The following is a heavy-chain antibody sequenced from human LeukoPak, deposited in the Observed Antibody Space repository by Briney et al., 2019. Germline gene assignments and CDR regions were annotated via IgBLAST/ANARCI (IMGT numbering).Heavy chain of an antibody. Sequence: SQTLSLTCAISGDSVSSNSAAWNWIRQSPSRGLEWLGRTYYRSKWYNDYAVSVKSRITINPDTSKNQFSLQLNSVTPEDTAVYYCARASVPYSRGWYILDYWGQGTLVTVSS. CDR2: TYYRSKWYN. CDR3: ARASVPYSRGWYILDY. J-gene: IGHJ4*02. V-gene: IGHV6-1*01. D-gene: IGHD6-19*01. CDR1: GDSVSSNSAA.